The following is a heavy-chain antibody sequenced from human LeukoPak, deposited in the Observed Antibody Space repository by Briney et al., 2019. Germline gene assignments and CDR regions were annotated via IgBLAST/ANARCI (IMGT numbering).Heavy chain of an antibody. D-gene: IGHD4-17*01. CDR3: ARDKSLYGDYSLGFDP. V-gene: IGHV1-69*04. Sequence: ASVKVSCKASGGTFSSYAISWVRQAPGRGLEWMGRIIPILGIANYAQKFQGRVTIAADKSTSTAYMELSSLRSEDTAVYYCARDKSLYGDYSLGFDPWGQGTLVTVSS. J-gene: IGHJ5*02. CDR1: GGTFSSYA. CDR2: IIPILGIA.